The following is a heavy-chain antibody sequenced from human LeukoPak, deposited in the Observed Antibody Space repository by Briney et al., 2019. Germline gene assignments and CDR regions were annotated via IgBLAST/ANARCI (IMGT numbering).Heavy chain of an antibody. Sequence: SETLSLTCTVSGGSINSYYWSWIRQPPGKGLEWIGYIYYSGSTNYNPSLKSRVTISVDTSRNQFSLKLSSVTAADTAVYYRARGGTLRNGMDVWGQGTTVTVSS. CDR2: IYYSGST. J-gene: IGHJ6*02. CDR3: ARGGTLRNGMDV. V-gene: IGHV4-59*01. CDR1: GGSINSYY. D-gene: IGHD1-26*01.